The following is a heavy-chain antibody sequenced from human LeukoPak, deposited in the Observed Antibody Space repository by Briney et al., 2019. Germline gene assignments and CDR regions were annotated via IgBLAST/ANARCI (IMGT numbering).Heavy chain of an antibody. CDR3: ASSIQLPYCGGDCYLISY. D-gene: IGHD2-21*02. CDR2: IYYSGST. Sequence: SETLSLTCTVSGGSISSYYWSWIRQPPGKGLEWIGYIYYSGSTNYNPSLKSRVTISVDTSKNQFSLKLSSVTAADTAVYYCASSIQLPYCGGDCYLISYWGQGTLVTVSS. J-gene: IGHJ4*02. CDR1: GGSISSYY. V-gene: IGHV4-59*01.